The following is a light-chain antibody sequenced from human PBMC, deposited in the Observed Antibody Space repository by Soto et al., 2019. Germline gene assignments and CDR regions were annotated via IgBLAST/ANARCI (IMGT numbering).Light chain of an antibody. CDR2: ENN. Sequence: QSVLTQPPSVSEAPGQRVTISCTGSSSNIGAGYEAHWYQQVPGTAPKLLIYENNNRPSGVPDRFSGSKSGTSASLAITGLQAEDEAEYYCQSYDSSLSGVFFGTGTKLTVL. CDR3: QSYDSSLSGVF. CDR1: SSNIGAGYE. J-gene: IGLJ1*01. V-gene: IGLV1-40*01.